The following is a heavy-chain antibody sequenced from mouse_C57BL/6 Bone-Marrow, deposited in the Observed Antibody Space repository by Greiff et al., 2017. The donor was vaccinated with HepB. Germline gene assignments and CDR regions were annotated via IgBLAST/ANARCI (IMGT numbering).Heavy chain of an antibody. Sequence: QVQLKQPGAELVMPGASVKLSCKASGYTFTSYWMHWVKQRPGQGLEWIGEIDPYDSYTNYNQKFKGKSTLTVDKSSSTAYMQLSSLTSEDSAVYYCAWYFDVWGTGTTVTVSS. V-gene: IGHV1-69*01. CDR1: GYTFTSYW. CDR2: IDPYDSYT. J-gene: IGHJ1*03. CDR3: AWYFDV.